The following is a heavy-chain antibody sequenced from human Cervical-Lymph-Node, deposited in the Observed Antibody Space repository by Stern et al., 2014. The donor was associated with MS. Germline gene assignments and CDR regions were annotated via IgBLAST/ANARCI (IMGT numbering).Heavy chain of an antibody. CDR3: ARGLLGSENAFDI. D-gene: IGHD1-26*01. CDR2: SSAYNVST. J-gene: IGHJ3*02. Sequence: VQSGAEVKTPGASVKVFCKASGYTFTSYGISWVRQAPGQGLEWMGVSSAYNVSTSYAQSLQGSVTMTTDTSTSTAYMELRSLRSDDTAVYYCARGLLGSENAFDIWGQGTMVTVSS. CDR1: GYTFTSYG. V-gene: IGHV1-18*01.